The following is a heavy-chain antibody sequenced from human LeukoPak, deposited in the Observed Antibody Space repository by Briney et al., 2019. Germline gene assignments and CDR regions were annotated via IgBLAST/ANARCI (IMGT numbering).Heavy chain of an antibody. CDR1: GFTFSSYG. D-gene: IGHD3-10*01. CDR2: ISYDGSNK. CDR3: AKDRKTILWFGEALDY. J-gene: IGHJ4*02. Sequence: PGRSLRLSCAASGFTFSSYGMHWVRQAPGKGLEWVVVISYDGSNKYYADSVKGRFTISRDNSKNTLYLQMNSLRAEDTAVYYCAKDRKTILWFGEALDYWGQGTLVTVSS. V-gene: IGHV3-30*18.